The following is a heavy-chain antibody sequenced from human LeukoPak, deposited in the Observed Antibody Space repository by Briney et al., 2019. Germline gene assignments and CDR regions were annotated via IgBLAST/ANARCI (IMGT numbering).Heavy chain of an antibody. CDR1: GFTFSSYG. V-gene: IGHV3-30*03. CDR2: ITYDGSNK. CDR3: ASSTNLFC. D-gene: IGHD2-8*01. J-gene: IGHJ4*02. Sequence: GGSLRLSCAASGFTFSSYGMHWVRQAPGKGLEWVAVITYDGSNKYYADSVKGRFTISRDNSKNTMFLQMNSLRADDTAVYYCASSTNLFCWGQGTLVTVSS.